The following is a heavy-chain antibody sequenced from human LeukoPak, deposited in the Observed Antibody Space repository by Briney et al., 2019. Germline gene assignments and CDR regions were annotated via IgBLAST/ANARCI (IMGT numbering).Heavy chain of an antibody. V-gene: IGHV4-59*01. D-gene: IGHD3-9*01. J-gene: IGHJ3*02. CDR1: GGSISRYY. CDR3: ASRLRYFDGLAFDT. CDR2: IYYSGTT. Sequence: SETLSLTCTVSGGSISRYYWSWIRQPPGKGLEWIGYIYYSGTTNYNPSLKSRVTISVDTSKNQFSLKLTSVTAADTAVYYCASRLRYFDGLAFDTWGQGTMVTVSS.